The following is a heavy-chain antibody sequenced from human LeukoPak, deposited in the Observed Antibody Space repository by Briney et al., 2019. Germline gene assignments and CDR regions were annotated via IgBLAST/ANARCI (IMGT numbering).Heavy chain of an antibody. CDR2: ISSSSSYI. D-gene: IGHD1-14*01. CDR1: GFTFSSYS. V-gene: IGHV3-21*04. CDR3: AKASELGDYPNYYYYGMDV. Sequence: PGGSLRLSCAASGFTFSSYSMNWVRQAPGKGLEWVSSISSSSSYIYYADSVKGRFTISRDNSKNTVLLQMNGLRGDDTAVYYCAKASELGDYPNYYYYGMDVWGQGTTVTVSS. J-gene: IGHJ6*02.